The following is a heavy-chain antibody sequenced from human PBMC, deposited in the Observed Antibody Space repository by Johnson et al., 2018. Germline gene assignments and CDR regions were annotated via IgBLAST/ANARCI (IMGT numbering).Heavy chain of an antibody. D-gene: IGHD6-13*01. J-gene: IGHJ6*03. CDR1: GFTFSNSA. CDR3: ARGGDYSSTFYYYDSYMDV. CDR2: ISYDGSNK. V-gene: IGHV3-30-3*01. Sequence: QVQLVESGGGVVQPGRSLRLSCAASGFTFSNSAMHWVRQAPGKGLEWVAFISYDGSNKYYADSVKGRFTISRDNSKTTLYLQMNSLRGEDTAVYYCARGGDYSSTFYYYDSYMDVWGKGTTVTVSS.